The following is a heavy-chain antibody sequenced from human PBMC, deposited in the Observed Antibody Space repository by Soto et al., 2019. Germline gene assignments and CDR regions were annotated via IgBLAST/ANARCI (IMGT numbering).Heavy chain of an antibody. V-gene: IGHV1-69*13. CDR3: ARDRYDYVWGSHYYGMDV. J-gene: IGHJ6*02. D-gene: IGHD3-16*01. Sequence: GASVKVSCKASGGTFSSYAISWVRQAPGQGLEWMGGIIPIFGTANYAQKFQGRVTITADESTSTAYMELSSLRSEDTAVYYCARDRYDYVWGSHYYGMDVWGQGTTVTVSS. CDR2: IIPIFGTA. CDR1: GGTFSSYA.